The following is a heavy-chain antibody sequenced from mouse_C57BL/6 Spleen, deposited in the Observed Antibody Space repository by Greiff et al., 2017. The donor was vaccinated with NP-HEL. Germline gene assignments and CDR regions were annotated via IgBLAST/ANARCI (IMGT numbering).Heavy chain of an antibody. CDR3: ARSGGYDGFAY. V-gene: IGHV1-19*01. CDR1: GYTFTDYY. CDR2: INPYNGGT. Sequence: EVQLQQSGPVLVKPGASVKMSCKASGYTFTDYYMNWVKQSHGKSLEWIGVINPYNGGTSYNQKFKGKATLTVDKSSSTAYMELNSLTSEDSAVYYCARSGGYDGFAYWGQGTLVTVSA. D-gene: IGHD2-2*01. J-gene: IGHJ3*01.